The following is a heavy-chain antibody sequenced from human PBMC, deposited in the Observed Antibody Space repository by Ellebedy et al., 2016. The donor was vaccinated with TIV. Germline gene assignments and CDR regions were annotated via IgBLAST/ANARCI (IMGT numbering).Heavy chain of an antibody. Sequence: MPSETLSLTCTVSGCSISSSSYYWGWIRQPPGKGLAWIGSIYYSVSTYYNPSLKSRVTISVDTSKNQFSLKLSSVTAADTAVYYCARALYSSGWYDYWGQGTLVTVSS. CDR1: GCSISSSSYY. D-gene: IGHD6-19*01. V-gene: IGHV4-39*07. J-gene: IGHJ4*02. CDR2: IYYSVST. CDR3: ARALYSSGWYDY.